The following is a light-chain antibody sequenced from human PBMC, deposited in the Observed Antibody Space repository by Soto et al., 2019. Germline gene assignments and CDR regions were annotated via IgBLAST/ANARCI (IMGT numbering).Light chain of an antibody. Sequence: QSALTQPASVSGSLGQSITISCTGSSSDVGRYNLVSWYQQHPGKAPKLLIYEDIERPSGVSNRVSGSKSGNTASLTISGVQTEDEADYYCCSYAGGTSLVFGGGTQLTVL. CDR1: SSDVGRYNL. CDR3: CSYAGGTSLV. V-gene: IGLV2-23*01. J-gene: IGLJ2*01. CDR2: EDI.